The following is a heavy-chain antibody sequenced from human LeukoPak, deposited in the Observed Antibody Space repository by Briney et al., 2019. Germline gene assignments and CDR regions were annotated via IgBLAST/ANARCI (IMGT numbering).Heavy chain of an antibody. J-gene: IGHJ4*02. CDR3: AKDLGIAAAGSVADY. CDR2: ISYDGSNK. V-gene: IGHV3-30*18. D-gene: IGHD6-13*01. CDR1: GFTFSSYG. Sequence: GGSLRLSCAASGFTFSSYGMHWVRQAPGKGLEWVAVISYDGSNKYYADSVKGRFTISRDNSKNTLYLQMNSLRAEETAVYYCAKDLGIAAAGSVADYWGQGTLVTVSS.